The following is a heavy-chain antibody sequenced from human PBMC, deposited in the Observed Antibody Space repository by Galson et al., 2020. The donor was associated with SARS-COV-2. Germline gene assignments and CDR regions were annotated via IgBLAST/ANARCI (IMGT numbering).Heavy chain of an antibody. D-gene: IGHD1-26*01. CDR2: IYHGGGA. V-gene: IGHV4-4*02. CDR1: GASIRSEHW. Sequence: SETLSLTCTVSGASIRSEHWWSWVRQAPGKGLEFIGEIYHGGGANYNPSLKSRVTMSVDTSKNHFSLELTSLTAADTAVYYCAREGTNGTFPFDYWGRGFLVTVSS. CDR3: AREGTNGTFPFDY. J-gene: IGHJ4*01.